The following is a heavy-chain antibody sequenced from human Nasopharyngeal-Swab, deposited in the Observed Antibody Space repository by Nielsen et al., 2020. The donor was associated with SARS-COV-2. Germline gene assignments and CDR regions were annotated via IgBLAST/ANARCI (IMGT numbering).Heavy chain of an antibody. CDR2: INSDGSST. D-gene: IGHD1-1*01. CDR1: GFTFSSYW. CDR3: GNESTPFSLEH. J-gene: IGHJ4*02. V-gene: IGHV3-74*01. Sequence: GESLKISCAASGFTFSSYWMHWVRQAPGKGLVWVSRINSDGSSTSYADSVKGRFTISRDDPENTLFLQMKGLKQEDTHGCMVGNESTPFSLEHRGQG.